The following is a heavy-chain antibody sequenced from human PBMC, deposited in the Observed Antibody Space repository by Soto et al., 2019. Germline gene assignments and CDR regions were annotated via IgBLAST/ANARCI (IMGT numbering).Heavy chain of an antibody. Sequence: SGPTLVNPTQTLTLTCTFSGFSLSTSEVGVGWTRQPPGKALQWLALIYWDDDKRYSPSLKSRLTITKDTSKNQVVLTMTNMDPVDAATYYCAHAPGIAVTTNWFDPWGQGILVTVSS. J-gene: IGHJ5*02. D-gene: IGHD6-19*01. CDR2: IYWDDDK. V-gene: IGHV2-5*02. CDR3: AHAPGIAVTTNWFDP. CDR1: GFSLSTSEVG.